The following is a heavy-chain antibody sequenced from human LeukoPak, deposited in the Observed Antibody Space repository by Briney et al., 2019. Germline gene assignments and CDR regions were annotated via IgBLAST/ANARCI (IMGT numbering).Heavy chain of an antibody. Sequence: PSETLSLTCAVYGGSFSGYYWSWIRQPPGKGLEWIGEINHSGSTNYNPSLKSRVTISVDTSKNQFSLKLSSVTAADTAVYYCARAPGRGRAFFDYCVQGTLVTVSS. CDR2: INHSGST. CDR3: ARAPGRGRAFFDY. V-gene: IGHV4-34*01. CDR1: GGSFSGYY. D-gene: IGHD1-26*01. J-gene: IGHJ4*02.